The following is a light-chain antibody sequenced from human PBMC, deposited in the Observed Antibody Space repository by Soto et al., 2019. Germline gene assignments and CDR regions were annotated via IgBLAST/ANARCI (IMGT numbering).Light chain of an antibody. CDR3: VAWDDSLHGLV. CDR2: RNN. CDR1: SSNIGSNT. V-gene: IGLV1-44*01. J-gene: IGLJ2*01. Sequence: QLVLTQPPSASGTPGQRVTISCSGSSSNIGSNTVNWYQQLPGTAPKLLIYRNNQRPSGVPDRFSGSKSGTSASLAISGLQSEDDSDYHCVAWDDSLHGLVFGGGTKLTVL.